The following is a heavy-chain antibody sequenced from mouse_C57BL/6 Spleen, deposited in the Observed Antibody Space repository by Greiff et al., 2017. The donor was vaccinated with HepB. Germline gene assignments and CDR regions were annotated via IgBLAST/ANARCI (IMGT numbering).Heavy chain of an antibody. J-gene: IGHJ3*01. CDR1: GFTFSSYA. CDR3: TRDYYGYDVFAY. D-gene: IGHD2-2*01. CDR2: ISSGGDYI. Sequence: EVQGVESGEGLVKPGGSLKLSCAASGFTFSSYAMSWVRQTPEKRLEWVAYISSGGDYIYYADTVKGRFTISRDNARNTLYLQMSSLKSEDTAMYYGTRDYYGYDVFAYWGQRTLVTVSA. V-gene: IGHV5-9-1*02.